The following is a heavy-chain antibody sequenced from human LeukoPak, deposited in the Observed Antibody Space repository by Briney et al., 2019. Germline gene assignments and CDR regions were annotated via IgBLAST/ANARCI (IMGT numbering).Heavy chain of an antibody. CDR3: ARHPFATPFDY. Sequence: SETLSLTCTVSGGSISSYYWSWIRQPAGKGLEWIGRIYTSGSTNYNPSLKSRVTMSLDTSKNQVSLRLSSVTAADTAVYYCARHPFATPFDYWGRGTLLTVSS. CDR1: GGSISSYY. CDR2: IYTSGST. V-gene: IGHV4-4*07. D-gene: IGHD2-15*01. J-gene: IGHJ4*02.